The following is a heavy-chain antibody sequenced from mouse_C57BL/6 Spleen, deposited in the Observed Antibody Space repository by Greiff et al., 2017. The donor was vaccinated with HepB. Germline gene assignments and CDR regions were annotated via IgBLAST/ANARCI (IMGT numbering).Heavy chain of an antibody. D-gene: IGHD2-4*01. J-gene: IGHJ3*01. Sequence: ESGPGLVKPSQSLSLTCSVTGYSITSGYFWYWIRQVPGNKLEWMGYISYDGSNIYNPSLKNRISITRDTSTNPFFLKLNSVTTEDTATYYCAISSYDYDGRNWGQGTLVTVSA. CDR1: GYSITSGYF. CDR2: ISYDGSN. V-gene: IGHV3-6*01. CDR3: AISSYDYDGRN.